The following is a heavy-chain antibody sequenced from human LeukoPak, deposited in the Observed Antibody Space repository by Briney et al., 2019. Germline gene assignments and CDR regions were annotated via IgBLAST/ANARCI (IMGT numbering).Heavy chain of an antibody. CDR2: ISSSGGST. CDR1: GFTFSTYA. V-gene: IGHV3-23*01. CDR3: AKSPMVRGVIDNWLLPRDEYYFDY. D-gene: IGHD3-10*01. Sequence: PGGSLRLSCAASGFTFSTYAMSWVRQAPGKGLEWVSTISSSGGSTYYADSVKGRFTISRDNSKNTLFLQMNSLRAEDTAVYYCAKSPMVRGVIDNWLLPRDEYYFDYWGQGTLVTVSS. J-gene: IGHJ4*02.